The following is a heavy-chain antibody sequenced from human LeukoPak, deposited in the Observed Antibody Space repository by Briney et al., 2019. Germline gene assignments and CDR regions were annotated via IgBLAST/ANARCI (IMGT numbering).Heavy chain of an antibody. V-gene: IGHV1-8*01. CDR3: ARVGATRDFDY. CDR1: GYTFTSFD. D-gene: IGHD1-26*01. Sequence: ASVKVSCKASGYTFTSFDMNWVRQATGQGLEWMGWMNPNSGNTGYAQKFQGRVTMTRNTSISTAYMELSSLRSEDTAVYYCARVGATRDFDYWGQGTLVTVSS. CDR2: MNPNSGNT. J-gene: IGHJ4*02.